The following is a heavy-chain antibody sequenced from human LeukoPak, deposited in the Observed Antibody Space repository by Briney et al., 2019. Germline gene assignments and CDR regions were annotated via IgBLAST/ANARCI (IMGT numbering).Heavy chain of an antibody. CDR2: IYPGDSDT. D-gene: IGHD3-22*01. Sequence: GESLNISCKGSGYIFTNYLIGWVRQVPGKGLEWMGIIYPGDSDTRYSPSFQGQVTISADKSINTAYLQWSSLKASDTAMYYCARQATNYDSSGYYSYYFDYWGQGTLVTVST. J-gene: IGHJ4*02. CDR3: ARQATNYDSSGYYSYYFDY. CDR1: GYIFTNYL. V-gene: IGHV5-51*01.